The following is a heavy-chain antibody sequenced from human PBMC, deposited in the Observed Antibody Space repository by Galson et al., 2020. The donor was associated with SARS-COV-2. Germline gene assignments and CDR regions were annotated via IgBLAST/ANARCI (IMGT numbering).Heavy chain of an antibody. CDR1: GFNFSSYG. CDR3: ARDLALGQQLVNY. Sequence: QLGESLKISCAASGFNFSSYGMHWVRQAPGKGMEWVAVIWYDGSNKYYADSVKGRFTISRDNSKKTQYLPMNSLRAEDTAVYYCARDLALGQQLVNYWGQGTLVTVSS. V-gene: IGHV3-33*01. J-gene: IGHJ4*02. CDR2: IWYDGSNK. D-gene: IGHD6-13*01.